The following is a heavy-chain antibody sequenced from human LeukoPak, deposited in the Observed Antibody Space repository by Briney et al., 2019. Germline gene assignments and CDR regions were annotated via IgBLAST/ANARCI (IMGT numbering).Heavy chain of an antibody. D-gene: IGHD3-9*01. CDR3: ARVLISYYDILTGQRLGWFDP. CDR2: IYYSGST. J-gene: IGHJ5*02. CDR1: GGSISSYY. Sequence: PSETLSLTCTVSGGSISSYYWGWIRQPPGKGLEWIGSIYYSGSTYYNPSLKSRVTISVDTSKNQFSLKLSSVTAADTAVYYCARVLISYYDILTGQRLGWFDPWGQGTLVTVSS. V-gene: IGHV4-39*01.